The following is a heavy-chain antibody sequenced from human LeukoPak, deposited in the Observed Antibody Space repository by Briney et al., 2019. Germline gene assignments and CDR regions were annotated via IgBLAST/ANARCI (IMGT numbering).Heavy chain of an antibody. J-gene: IGHJ4*02. Sequence: GGSLRLSCAASGFTFSSYSMNWVRQAPGKGPEWVSYISSSSSTIYYADSVKGRFTISRDNAKNSLYLQMNSLRAEDTAVYYCARDASSTDYWGQGTLVTVSS. V-gene: IGHV3-48*01. CDR1: GFTFSSYS. CDR3: ARDASSTDY. D-gene: IGHD5/OR15-5a*01. CDR2: ISSSSSTI.